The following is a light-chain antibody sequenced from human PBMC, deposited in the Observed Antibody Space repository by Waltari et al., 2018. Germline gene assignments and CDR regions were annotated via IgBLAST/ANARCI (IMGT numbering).Light chain of an antibody. Sequence: QSALTQPASVSGTLGQSITISCTGTTSDVGNYDLVSWYQQHPGKAPKLLICEVLKRPSGVASRFSGSNSGNTASLTISGLQAEDEADYYCCSYAGRGTYVFGSGTKVTVL. J-gene: IGLJ1*01. CDR3: CSYAGRGTYV. CDR2: EVL. V-gene: IGLV2-23*02. CDR1: TSDVGNYDL.